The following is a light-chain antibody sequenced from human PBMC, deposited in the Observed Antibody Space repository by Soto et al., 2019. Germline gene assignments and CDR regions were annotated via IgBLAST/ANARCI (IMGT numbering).Light chain of an antibody. Sequence: QSALTQPASVSGSPGQSITISCTGTSSDVGGYHYVSWYQHHPGKAPQLMIYGVNNRPSGVSHRCSGSKSGNTASLTIFGLHAEDEAYYYCSSYTSISTYVVCSGTKVTVL. J-gene: IGLJ1*01. V-gene: IGLV2-14*01. CDR3: SSYTSISTYV. CDR2: GVN. CDR1: SSDVGGYHY.